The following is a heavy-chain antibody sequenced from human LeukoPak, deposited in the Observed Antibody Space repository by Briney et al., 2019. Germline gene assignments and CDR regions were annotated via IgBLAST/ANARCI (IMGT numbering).Heavy chain of an antibody. CDR2: INHSGST. V-gene: IGHV4-34*01. Sequence: PETLSLTCAVYGGSFSGYYWSWIRQPPGKGLEWIGEINHSGSTNYNPSLKSRVTISVDTSKNQFSLKLSSVTAADTAVYYCASQHSGSPSDYWGQGTLVTVSS. D-gene: IGHD1-26*01. CDR3: ASQHSGSPSDY. J-gene: IGHJ4*02. CDR1: GGSFSGYY.